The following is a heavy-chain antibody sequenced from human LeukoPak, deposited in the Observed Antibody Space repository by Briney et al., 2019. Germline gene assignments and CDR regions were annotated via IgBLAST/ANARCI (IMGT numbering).Heavy chain of an antibody. CDR2: IIPFLGIA. CDR3: ARRTRYYDSSGYYNDAFDI. Sequence: GASVKVSCKASGGTFSSYAISWVRQAPGQGLEWMGRIIPFLGIANYAQKFQGRVTITADKSTSTAYMELSSLRSEDTAVYYCARRTRYYDSSGYYNDAFDIWGQGTMVTVSS. CDR1: GGTFSSYA. J-gene: IGHJ3*02. V-gene: IGHV1-69*04. D-gene: IGHD3-22*01.